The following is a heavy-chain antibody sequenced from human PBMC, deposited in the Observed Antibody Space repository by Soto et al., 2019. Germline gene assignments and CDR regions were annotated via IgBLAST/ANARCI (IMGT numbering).Heavy chain of an antibody. V-gene: IGHV1-69*13. CDR3: SLEVVEMAIILDY. J-gene: IGHJ4*02. Sequence: ASVKVSCKASGGTFSSYAISWVRQAPGQGLEWMGGIIPIFGTANYAQKFQGRVTITADESTSTAYMELSSLRSEDTAVYYCSLEVVEMAIILDYWGQGTLVTVSS. D-gene: IGHD2-21*01. CDR1: GGTFSSYA. CDR2: IIPIFGTA.